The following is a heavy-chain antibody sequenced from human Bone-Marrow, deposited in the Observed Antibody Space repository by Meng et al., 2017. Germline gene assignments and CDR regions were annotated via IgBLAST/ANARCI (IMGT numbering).Heavy chain of an antibody. D-gene: IGHD1-26*01. J-gene: IGHJ3*02. CDR2: ISGSGGST. V-gene: IGHV3-23*01. CDR1: GFTFSSYA. Sequence: GESLKISCAASGFTFSSYAMSWVRQAPGKGLEWVSAISGSGGSTYYADSVKGRFTISRDNSKNTLYLQMNSLRVEDTAMFYCARPAYSGSSTSDEAFDIWGQGTMVTVSS. CDR3: ARPAYSGSSTSDEAFDI.